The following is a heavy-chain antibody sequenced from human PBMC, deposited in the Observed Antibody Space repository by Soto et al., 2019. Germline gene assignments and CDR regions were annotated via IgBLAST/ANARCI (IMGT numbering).Heavy chain of an antibody. D-gene: IGHD6-13*01. CDR3: AKDIGAASAGTFFGFNI. J-gene: IGHJ3*02. Sequence: PGGSLRLSCAASGFSFSIYAMNWVRQAPGKGLEWVSAISGSGGGTYYADSVKGRFTISRDNSKNTLYLHMNSLRAEDTALYYCAKDIGAASAGTFFGFNIWGQGTMVTVSS. CDR2: ISGSGGGT. CDR1: GFSFSIYA. V-gene: IGHV3-23*01.